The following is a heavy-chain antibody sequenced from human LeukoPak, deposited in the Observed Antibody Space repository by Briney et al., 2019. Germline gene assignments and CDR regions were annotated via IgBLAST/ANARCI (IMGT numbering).Heavy chain of an antibody. V-gene: IGHV3-30*18. CDR3: AKDLRGKQLVHPY. J-gene: IGHJ4*02. Sequence: GRSLRLSCAASGFTFSSYGMHWVRQAPGKGLEWVAVISYDGSNKYYADSVKGRFTISRDNSKNTLYLQMNSLRAEDTAVYYCAKDLRGKQLVHPYWGQGTLVTVSS. D-gene: IGHD6-13*01. CDR2: ISYDGSNK. CDR1: GFTFSSYG.